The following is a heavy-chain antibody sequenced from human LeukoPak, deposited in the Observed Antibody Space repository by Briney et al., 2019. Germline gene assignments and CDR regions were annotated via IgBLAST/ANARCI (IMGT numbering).Heavy chain of an antibody. CDR2: VSNDGNNK. Sequence: GGSLRLSCAASGFTFSNYPMYWVRQAAGKGLEWVAVVSNDGNNKYYAASVWGRFTISRDNSKYTLYLQMDSLRADDTAVYYCATENYDVLTGTPWNGMDFWGQGTTVIVSS. V-gene: IGHV3-30-3*01. CDR3: ATENYDVLTGTPWNGMDF. CDR1: GFTFSNYP. J-gene: IGHJ6*02. D-gene: IGHD3-9*01.